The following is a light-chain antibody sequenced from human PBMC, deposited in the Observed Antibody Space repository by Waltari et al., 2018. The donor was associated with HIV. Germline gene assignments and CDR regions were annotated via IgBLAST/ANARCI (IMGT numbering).Light chain of an antibody. J-gene: IGLJ2*01. Sequence: SSELTQDPAVSVALGQTVRITCQGDSLRSYSGSWYQQQPGQAPILVIYNKNNRPPGIPDRFSGSRSGDTTSLTITGAQAEDEADYYCNSRDSSGNHVVFGGGTKLTVL. CDR1: SLRSYS. CDR2: NKN. CDR3: NSRDSSGNHVV. V-gene: IGLV3-19*01.